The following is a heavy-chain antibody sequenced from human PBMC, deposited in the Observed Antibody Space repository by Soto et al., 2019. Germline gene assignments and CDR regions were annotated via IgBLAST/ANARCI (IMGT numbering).Heavy chain of an antibody. Sequence: GGSLRLSCAASGFTFSSYSMNWVRQAPGKGLEWVSSISSSSSYIYYADSGKGRFTISRNNAKNSLYLQMNSLRAEDTAVYYCISMATIRNAFDIWGQGTMVTVSS. CDR3: ISMATIRNAFDI. D-gene: IGHD5-12*01. CDR2: ISSSSSYI. J-gene: IGHJ3*02. V-gene: IGHV3-21*01. CDR1: GFTFSSYS.